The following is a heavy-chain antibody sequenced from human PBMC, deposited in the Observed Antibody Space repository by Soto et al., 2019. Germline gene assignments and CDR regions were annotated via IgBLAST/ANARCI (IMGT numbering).Heavy chain of an antibody. V-gene: IGHV1-8*01. Sequence: QVQLVQSGAEVKKPGASVKVSCKASGYTFSSYDINWVRQATGQGLEWMGWLNPNSGDTGYAQKFQGRVTLTRNTSINTAYIELSSLTSEDTAVYYCATSGGGWYLYWGQGTLVTVSS. CDR2: LNPNSGDT. J-gene: IGHJ4*02. CDR1: GYTFSSYD. CDR3: ATSGGGWYLY. D-gene: IGHD6-19*01.